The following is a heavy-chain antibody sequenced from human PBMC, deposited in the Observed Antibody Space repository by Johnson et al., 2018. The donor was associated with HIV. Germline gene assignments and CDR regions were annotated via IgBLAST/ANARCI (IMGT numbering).Heavy chain of an antibody. CDR3: VRDRRGGAFDI. CDR1: GFTFRNYD. D-gene: IGHD3-16*01. CDR2: IGSAGDT. J-gene: IGHJ3*02. V-gene: IGHV3-13*01. Sequence: EQLVESGGGVVQPGGSLRLSCAASGFTFRNYDMHWVRQATVKSLEWVSAIGSAGDTYYSGSVKGRFTISRESAKNSLYLQMNSLRAGDTAVYYCVRDRRGGAFDIWGQGTMVTVSS.